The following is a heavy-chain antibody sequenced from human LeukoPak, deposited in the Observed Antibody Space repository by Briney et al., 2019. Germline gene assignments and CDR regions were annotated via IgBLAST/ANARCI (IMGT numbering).Heavy chain of an antibody. D-gene: IGHD2-15*01. J-gene: IGHJ4*02. V-gene: IGHV3-43*02. Sequence: GGSLRLSSAASGFTFDDYAMHWVRQAPGKGLEWVSLISGDGGSTYYADSVKGRFTISRDNSKNSLYLQMNSLRTEDTALYYCAKDRGYCSGGSCYDFDYWGRGTLVTVSS. CDR1: GFTFDDYA. CDR3: AKDRGYCSGGSCYDFDY. CDR2: ISGDGGST.